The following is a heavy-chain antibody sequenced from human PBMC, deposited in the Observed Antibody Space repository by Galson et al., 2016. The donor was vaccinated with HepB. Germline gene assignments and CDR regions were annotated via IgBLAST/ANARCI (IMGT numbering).Heavy chain of an antibody. CDR2: IYYSGRT. V-gene: IGHV4-39*01. CDR3: ARHAPNEGSGWILYFDL. Sequence: LSWVRQAPGKGLEWIGSIYYSGRTYNNPSLRSRVSISVDTSKNQFSLKLSSVTAADTGVYYCARHAPNEGSGWILYFDLWGRGTLVTVSS. J-gene: IGHJ2*01. D-gene: IGHD6-19*01.